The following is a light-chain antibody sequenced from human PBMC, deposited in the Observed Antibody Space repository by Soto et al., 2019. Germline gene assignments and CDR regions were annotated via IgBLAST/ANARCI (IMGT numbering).Light chain of an antibody. CDR2: DAS. CDR1: QSVSTY. J-gene: IGKJ4*01. Sequence: EIVLTQSPATLSMSPGERATLSCRASQSVSTYLAWYQQKPGQAPRLLIFDASNRASGIPSRFSGSGSGTNFTPTISRLEHEDFAVYFCQQRSHWPPLTFGGGTKVEIK. V-gene: IGKV3-11*01. CDR3: QQRSHWPPLT.